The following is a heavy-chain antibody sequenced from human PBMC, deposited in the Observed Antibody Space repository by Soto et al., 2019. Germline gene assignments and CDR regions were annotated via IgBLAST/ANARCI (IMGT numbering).Heavy chain of an antibody. V-gene: IGHV4-61*01. CDR2: IYYSGST. D-gene: IGHD6-13*01. J-gene: IGHJ4*02. CDR1: GGSVSSGSDY. Sequence: ASETLSLTCTVSGGSVSSGSDYWSWIRQPPGKGLEWIGYIYYSGSTNYNPSLKSRVTISVDTSKNQFSLKLSSVTAADTAVYYCARAHTGTLYFDYWGQGTLVTVSS. CDR3: ARAHTGTLYFDY.